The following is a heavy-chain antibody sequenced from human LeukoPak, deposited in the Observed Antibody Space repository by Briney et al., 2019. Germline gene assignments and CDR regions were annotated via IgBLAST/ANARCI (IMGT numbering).Heavy chain of an antibody. CDR1: GGSFSGYY. CDR2: INHSGST. Sequence: SETLSLTCAVYGGSFSGYYWSWIRQPPGKGLEWIGEINHSGSTNYNPSLKSRVTISVDKSKNQFSLKLSSVTAADTAVYYCARGSPALAPFDYWGQGTLVTVSS. V-gene: IGHV4-34*01. J-gene: IGHJ4*02. D-gene: IGHD2-2*01. CDR3: ARGSPALAPFDY.